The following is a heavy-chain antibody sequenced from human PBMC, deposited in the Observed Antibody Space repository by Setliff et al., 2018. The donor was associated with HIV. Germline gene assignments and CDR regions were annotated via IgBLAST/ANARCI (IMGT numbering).Heavy chain of an antibody. J-gene: IGHJ3*02. D-gene: IGHD3-22*01. Sequence: SETLSLTCAVSGGSINSGGYYWTWIRQHPGMGLEWIGYIHYSGSTYYNPSLKSRVTISVDTSKNQFSLKLSSVTAADTAVDYCARRGDSSSYLYAFEIWGQGTMVTVSS. CDR2: IHYSGST. V-gene: IGHV4-31*11. CDR3: ARRGDSSSYLYAFEI. CDR1: GGSINSGGYY.